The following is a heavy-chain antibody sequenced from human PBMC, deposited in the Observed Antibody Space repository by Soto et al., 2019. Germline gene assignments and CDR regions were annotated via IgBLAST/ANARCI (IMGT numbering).Heavy chain of an antibody. CDR1: GFTVSSNY. V-gene: IGHV3-53*01. D-gene: IGHD1-26*01. J-gene: IGHJ6*02. CDR2: IYSGGST. CDR3: ARDWVGAIYGMDV. Sequence: HPGGSLRLSCAASGFTVSSNYMSWVRQAPGKGLEWVSVIYSGGSTYYADSVKGRFTISRDNSKNTLYLQMNSLRAEDTAVYYCARDWVGAIYGMDVWGQGTTVTVSS.